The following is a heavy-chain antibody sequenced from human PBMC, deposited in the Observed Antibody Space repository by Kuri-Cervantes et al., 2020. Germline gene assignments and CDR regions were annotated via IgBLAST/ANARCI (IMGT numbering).Heavy chain of an antibody. CDR1: GFTVSSNY. CDR2: IYSGGST. CDR3: ARGAYSSSWYGGYFDY. V-gene: IGHV3-53*01. J-gene: IGHJ4*02. D-gene: IGHD6-13*01. Sequence: GESLKISCAASGFTVSSNYMSWVRQAPGKGLEWVSVIYSGGSTYYADSVKGRFTISRDNSKNTLYLQMNSLRAEDTAVYYCARGAYSSSWYGGYFDYWGQGTLVTVSS.